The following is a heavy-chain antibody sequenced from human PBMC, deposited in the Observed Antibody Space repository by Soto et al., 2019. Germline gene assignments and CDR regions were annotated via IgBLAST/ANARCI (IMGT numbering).Heavy chain of an antibody. Sequence: ASVKVSCKASGYTFTSYGISRVRQAPGQGLEWMGWISAYNGNTNYAQKLQGRVTMTTDTSTSTAYMELRSLRSDDTAVYYCARAGCGGDCFTYFDYWGQGTLVTVSS. CDR1: GYTFTSYG. CDR2: ISAYNGNT. D-gene: IGHD2-21*01. J-gene: IGHJ4*02. CDR3: ARAGCGGDCFTYFDY. V-gene: IGHV1-18*01.